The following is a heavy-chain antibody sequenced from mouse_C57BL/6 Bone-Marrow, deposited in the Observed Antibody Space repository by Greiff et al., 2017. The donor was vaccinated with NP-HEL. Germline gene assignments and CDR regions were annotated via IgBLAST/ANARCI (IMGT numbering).Heavy chain of an antibody. CDR1: GYTFTSYW. D-gene: IGHD2-4*01. Sequence: VQLQQPGAELVRPGTSVKLSCKASGYTFTSYWMHWVKQRPGQGLEWIGVIDPSDSYTNYNQKFKGKATLTVDTSSSTAYMQLSSLTSEDSAVYYCARMWIYYDSWFAYWGQGTLVTVSA. V-gene: IGHV1-59*01. CDR3: ARMWIYYDSWFAY. CDR2: IDPSDSYT. J-gene: IGHJ3*01.